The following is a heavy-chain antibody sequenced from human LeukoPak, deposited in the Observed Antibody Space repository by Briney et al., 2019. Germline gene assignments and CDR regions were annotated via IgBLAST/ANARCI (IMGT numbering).Heavy chain of an antibody. CDR3: AKEIRGYSYGYHGYYYGMDV. CDR1: GFTFDDYA. Sequence: GGSLRLSCAASGFTFDDYAMHWVRQAPGKSLEWVSGISWNSGSIGYADSVKGRFTISRDNAKNSLYLQMNSLRAEDTALYYCAKEIRGYSYGYHGYYYGMDVWGQGTTVTVSS. CDR2: ISWNSGSI. V-gene: IGHV3-9*01. D-gene: IGHD5-18*01. J-gene: IGHJ6*02.